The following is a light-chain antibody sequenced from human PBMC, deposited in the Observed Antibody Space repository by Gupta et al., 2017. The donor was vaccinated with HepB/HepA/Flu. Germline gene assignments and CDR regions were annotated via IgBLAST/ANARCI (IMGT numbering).Light chain of an antibody. CDR1: RFMYSW. J-gene: IGKJ4*01. Sequence: DTQMTQSPPSVSVSVGDRVTITCRASRFMYSWVGWYQQKPGSAPKLLIYTASNLESGVPSRFSGSRSGTDFTLTISSLQPEDFATYYCQQCATFPITFGGGTKVDIK. CDR2: TAS. V-gene: IGKV1-12*01. CDR3: QQCATFPIT.